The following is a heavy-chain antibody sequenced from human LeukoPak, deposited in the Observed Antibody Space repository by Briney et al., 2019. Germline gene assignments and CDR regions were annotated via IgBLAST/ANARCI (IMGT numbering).Heavy chain of an antibody. D-gene: IGHD1-26*01. CDR3: ARGLKYSGTYGWFDP. V-gene: IGHV4-4*07. CDR1: DGSTSSYH. CDR2: IYSSGST. Sequence: SETLSLTCTVSDGSTSSYHWSWIRQSAGKGLEWIGRIYSSGSTNYNPSLKSRVTMSVDTSKNQFSLKLSSVTAADTAVYYCARGLKYSGTYGWFDPWGQGTPVTVSS. J-gene: IGHJ5*02.